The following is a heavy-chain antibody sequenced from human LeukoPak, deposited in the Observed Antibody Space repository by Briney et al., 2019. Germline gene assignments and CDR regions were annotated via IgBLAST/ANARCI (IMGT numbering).Heavy chain of an antibody. J-gene: IGHJ4*02. V-gene: IGHV1-2*06. D-gene: IGHD3-3*01. CDR1: GYTFTGYY. Sequence: ASVKVSCKPSGYTFTGYYVHWVRQAPGQGLEWMGRITPNTGDTIYAQRFQGRATMTRDMSISAAYMELSSLTSDDTAIYYCARDLVGGIWSAGFWGQGTLVTVSS. CDR2: ITPNTGDT. CDR3: ARDLVGGIWSAGF.